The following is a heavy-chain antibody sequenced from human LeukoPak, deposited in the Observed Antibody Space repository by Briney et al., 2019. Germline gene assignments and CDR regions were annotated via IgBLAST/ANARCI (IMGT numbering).Heavy chain of an antibody. D-gene: IGHD5-18*01. V-gene: IGHV4-4*07. J-gene: IGHJ4*02. CDR2: IYTSGST. CDR3: ARLNTAMVMYYFDY. Sequence: PSETLSLTCTVSGGSISSYYWSWIRQPAGKGLEWIGRIYTSGSTNYNPSPKSRVTMSVDTSKNQFSLKLSSVTAADTAVYYCARLNTAMVMYYFDYWGQGILVTVSS. CDR1: GGSISSYY.